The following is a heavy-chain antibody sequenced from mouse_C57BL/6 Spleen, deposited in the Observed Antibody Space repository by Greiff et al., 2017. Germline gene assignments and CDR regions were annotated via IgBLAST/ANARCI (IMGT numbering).Heavy chain of an antibody. CDR2: IYPGSGST. CDR1: GYTFTSYW. D-gene: IGHD1-1*01. Sequence: QVQLQQPGAELVKPGASVKMSCKASGYTFTSYWITWVKQRPGQGLEWIGDIYPGSGSTNSNEKFKSKATLTVDTSSSTAYMQLSSLTSEDSAVYYCAREEWYYGSSLDYWGQGTTLTVSS. V-gene: IGHV1-55*01. CDR3: AREEWYYGSSLDY. J-gene: IGHJ2*01.